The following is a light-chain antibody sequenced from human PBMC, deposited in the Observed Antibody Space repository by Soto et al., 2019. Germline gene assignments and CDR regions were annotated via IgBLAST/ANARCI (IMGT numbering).Light chain of an antibody. CDR3: QQYGSSLPIT. Sequence: EIVLTQSPGTLSLSPGERATLSCRASQSVSSSYLAWYQQRPGQAPRLLIYGTSSRATGIPDRFSGSGSGTDFTLIIGRLEPEDFAVYYCQQYGSSLPITFGQGTRLEIK. J-gene: IGKJ5*01. V-gene: IGKV3-20*01. CDR2: GTS. CDR1: QSVSSSY.